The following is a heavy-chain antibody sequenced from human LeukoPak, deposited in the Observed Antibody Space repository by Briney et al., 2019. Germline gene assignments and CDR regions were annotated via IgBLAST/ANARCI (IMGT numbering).Heavy chain of an antibody. V-gene: IGHV3-30*02. Sequence: GGSLRLSCAASGFTFGSYGMHWVRQAPGKGLEWVTFIRSDGSNKYYADSVKGRFTISRDNAKNSLYLQMNSLRTEDTAVYYCAREFVLRFFEGYMDVWGKGTTVTVSS. CDR1: GFTFGSYG. D-gene: IGHD3-3*01. CDR3: AREFVLRFFEGYMDV. J-gene: IGHJ6*03. CDR2: IRSDGSNK.